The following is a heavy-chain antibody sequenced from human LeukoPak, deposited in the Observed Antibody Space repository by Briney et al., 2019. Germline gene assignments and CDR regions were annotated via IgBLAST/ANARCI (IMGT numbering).Heavy chain of an antibody. CDR2: IMPLFNTA. CDR1: GGTFSSYS. J-gene: IGHJ6*03. V-gene: IGHV1-69*05. Sequence: ASVKVSCKASGGTFSSYSITWMRQAPGQGLEWMGGIMPLFNTANYAQQFQGRVTITTDESTSTAYMELSSLRFEDTAMYYCARVDRYHYYLDVWGKGTTVTVSS. CDR3: ARVDRYHYYLDV.